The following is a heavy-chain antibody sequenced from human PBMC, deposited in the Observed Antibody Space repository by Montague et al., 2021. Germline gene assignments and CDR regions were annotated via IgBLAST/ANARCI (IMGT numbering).Heavy chain of an antibody. CDR3: ARGEGVVSAARFDF. J-gene: IGHJ4*02. V-gene: IGHV4-4*09. CDR1: GDSISTYY. CDR2: FAQSVASGASGST. D-gene: IGHD3-10*01. Sequence: SETLSLTCAVSGDSISTYYWTWIRQSPGKGLEYIGYFAQSVASGASGSTNYHPSLRGRVTVSVDSSKNQVSLKMTSVTATDTGVYYCARGEGVVSAARFDFWGRGTLVTVSS.